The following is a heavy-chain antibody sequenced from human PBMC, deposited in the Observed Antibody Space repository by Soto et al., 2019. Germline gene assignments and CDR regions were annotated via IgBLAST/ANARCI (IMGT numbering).Heavy chain of an antibody. J-gene: IGHJ6*02. CDR3: ARSPGYCSSTSCYEDYYGMDV. V-gene: IGHV5-51*01. Sequence: PGESLKISCKGSGYSFTSYWIGWVRQMPGKGLEWMGIIYPGDSDTRYSPSFQGQVTISADKSISTAYLQWSSLKASDTAMYYCARSPGYCSSTSCYEDYYGMDVWGQGTTVTVSS. CDR1: GYSFTSYW. CDR2: IYPGDSDT. D-gene: IGHD2-2*01.